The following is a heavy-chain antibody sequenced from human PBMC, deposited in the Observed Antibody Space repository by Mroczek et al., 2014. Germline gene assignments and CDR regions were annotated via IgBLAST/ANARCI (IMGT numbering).Heavy chain of an antibody. CDR1: GGSFSGYY. CDR2: INHSGST. CDR3: ASSSVRGVFDY. Sequence: QVQLQQWGAGLLKPSETLSLTCAVYGGSFSGYYWSWIRQPPGKGLEWIGEINHSGSTNYNPSLKSRVTISVDTSKNQFSLKLSSVTAADTAVYYCASSSVRGVFDYWGQGTLVTVSS. D-gene: IGHD3-10*01. J-gene: IGHJ4*02. V-gene: IGHV4-34*01.